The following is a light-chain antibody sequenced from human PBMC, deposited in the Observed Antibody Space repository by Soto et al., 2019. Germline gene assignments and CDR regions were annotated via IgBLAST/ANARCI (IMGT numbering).Light chain of an antibody. CDR1: SSDVGNYNL. CDR3: CSYAGRSTWV. V-gene: IGLV2-23*01. CDR2: EGS. J-gene: IGLJ3*02. Sequence: QSVLTQPASVSGSPGQSITISCTGTSSDVGNYNLVSWYQQHPGKAPKLMIYEGSKRPSGVSNRLSGSKSGNTASLTIPGLQAEDEADYYCCSYAGRSTWVFGGGTKLTVL.